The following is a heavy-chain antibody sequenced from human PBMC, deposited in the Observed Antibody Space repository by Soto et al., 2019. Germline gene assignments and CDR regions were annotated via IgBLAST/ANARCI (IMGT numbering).Heavy chain of an antibody. CDR2: ISWNSGSI. J-gene: IGHJ6*02. V-gene: IGHV3-9*01. D-gene: IGHD5-12*01. CDR1: GFTFDDYA. Sequence: GGTLRLSCAASGFTFDDYAMHWVRQAPGKGLEGVACISWNSGSIVYADSVKGRLTISSDNAKNSLYLQMNSLRAEDTALYYCAKAIVATIGEDYYYGMYXWGQGTLFTVS. CDR3: AKAIVATIGEDYYYGMYX.